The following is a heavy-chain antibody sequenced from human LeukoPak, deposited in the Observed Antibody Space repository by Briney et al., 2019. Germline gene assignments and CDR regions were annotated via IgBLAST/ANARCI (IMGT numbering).Heavy chain of an antibody. CDR3: ARHKDTAMVLDY. V-gene: IGHV5-51*01. D-gene: IGHD5-18*01. J-gene: IGHJ4*02. CDR2: IYPGDSDA. CDR1: GYIFTSYW. Sequence: GASLQISCKGSGYIFTSYWIGWVRQLPGKGLEWMGIIYPGDSDARYSPSFQGQVTISADKSISTAYLQWSSLKASDTAMYYCARHKDTAMVLDYWGQGTPVTVSS.